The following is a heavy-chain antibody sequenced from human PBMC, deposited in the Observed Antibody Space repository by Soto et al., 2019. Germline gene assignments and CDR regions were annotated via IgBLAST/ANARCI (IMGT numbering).Heavy chain of an antibody. CDR2: IYYSGST. J-gene: IGHJ4*02. V-gene: IGHV4-61*08. D-gene: IGHD3-9*01. Sequence: SETLSLTCTVSGGSISSGGYYWSWIRQHPGKGLEWIGYIYYSGSTNYNPSLKSRVTISVDTSKNQFSLKLSSVTAADTAVYYCARSPPLRYFDWLFPSGGFFDYWGQGTLVTVS. CDR3: ARSPPLRYFDWLFPSGGFFDY. CDR1: GGSISSGGYY.